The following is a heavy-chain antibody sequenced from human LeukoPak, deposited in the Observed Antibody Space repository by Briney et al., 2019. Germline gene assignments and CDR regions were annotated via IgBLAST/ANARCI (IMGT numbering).Heavy chain of an antibody. CDR2: IYHTGGT. Sequence: SETLSLTCTVSGVSISSYFWSWVRQSPGNGLEWIGYIYHTGGTSYNPSLKSRVSISVDTSKNQFSLQLISVTAADTAVYYCARQARGEYSYYYYGMDVWGQGTTVIVSS. CDR1: GVSISSYF. D-gene: IGHD4-17*01. CDR3: ARQARGEYSYYYYGMDV. V-gene: IGHV4-59*08. J-gene: IGHJ6*02.